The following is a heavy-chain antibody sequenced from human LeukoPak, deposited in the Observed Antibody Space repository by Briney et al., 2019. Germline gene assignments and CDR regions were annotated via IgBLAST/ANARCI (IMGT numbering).Heavy chain of an antibody. J-gene: IGHJ5*02. D-gene: IGHD1-26*01. CDR2: ISNSATTI. V-gene: IGHV3-48*03. CDR3: AKQAVPSGSYYNWFDP. CDR1: GFTFSNYE. Sequence: GGSLRLSCAASGFTFSNYEMNWVRQAPGKGLEWISYISNSATTINYADSVKGRFTTSRDNAKNLLFLQMNSLRAEDTAVYYCAKQAVPSGSYYNWFDPWGQGTLVTVSS.